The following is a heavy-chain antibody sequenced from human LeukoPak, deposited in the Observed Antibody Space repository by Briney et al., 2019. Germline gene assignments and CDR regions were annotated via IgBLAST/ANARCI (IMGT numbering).Heavy chain of an antibody. CDR1: GFTFNNYG. V-gene: IGHV3-23*01. D-gene: IGHD5-18*01. CDR3: AAVDVDTAFP. CDR2: ISGSGGST. Sequence: QPGGTLRLSCAASGFTFNNYGMSWVRQAPGKGLEWVSAISGSGGSTYYGDSVKGRFNISRDNSKNTLYLQMNSLRAEDTAVYYCAAVDVDTAFPWGQGTLVTVSS. J-gene: IGHJ5*02.